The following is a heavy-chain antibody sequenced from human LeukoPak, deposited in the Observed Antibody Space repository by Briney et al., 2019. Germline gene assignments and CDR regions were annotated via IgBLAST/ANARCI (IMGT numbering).Heavy chain of an antibody. CDR3: ARHQGYCSGGSCLNWFDP. CDR2: IYYSGST. CDR1: GGSISSYY. Sequence: SETLSLTCTVSGGSISSYYWSWIRQPPGKGLEWIGYIYYSGSTNYSPSLKSRVTISVDTSKNQFSLKLSSVTAADTAVYYCARHQGYCSGGSCLNWFDPWGQGTLVTASS. D-gene: IGHD2-15*01. J-gene: IGHJ5*02. V-gene: IGHV4-59*08.